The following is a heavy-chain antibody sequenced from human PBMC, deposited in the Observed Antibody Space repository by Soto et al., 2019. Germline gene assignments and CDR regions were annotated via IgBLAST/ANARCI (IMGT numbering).Heavy chain of an antibody. CDR3: ARDELWFGELLFEKTPLGYYYYYGMDV. D-gene: IGHD3-10*01. Sequence: EVQLVESGGGLVQPGGSLRLSCAASGFTFSSYSMNWVRQAPGKGLEWVSYISSSSSTIYYADSVKGRFTISRDNAKNSLYLQMNSLRDEDTAVYYCARDELWFGELLFEKTPLGYYYYYGMDVWGQGTTVTVSS. CDR2: ISSSSSTI. V-gene: IGHV3-48*02. J-gene: IGHJ6*02. CDR1: GFTFSSYS.